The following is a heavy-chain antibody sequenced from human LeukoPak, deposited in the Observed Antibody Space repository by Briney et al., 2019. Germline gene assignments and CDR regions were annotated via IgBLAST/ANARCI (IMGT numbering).Heavy chain of an antibody. CDR3: ARGLSRCSSGNCYEPNWLDS. V-gene: IGHV1-8*02. J-gene: IGHJ5*01. CDR2: MDPNRGNT. D-gene: IGHD2-2*01. Sequence: ASVKVSCKASGGTFSSYDINWVRQAPGQGLEWMGWMDPNRGNTGYAQKFQGRVTMTRSTSVNTAYMELSSLTSEDTAVYYCARGLSRCSSGNCYEPNWLDSWGQGTLVTVSS. CDR1: GGTFSSYD.